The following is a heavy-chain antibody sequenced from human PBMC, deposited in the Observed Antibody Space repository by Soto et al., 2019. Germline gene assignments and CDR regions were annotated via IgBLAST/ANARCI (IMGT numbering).Heavy chain of an antibody. CDR1: GYIFTSYY. J-gene: IGHJ4*02. CDR2: INPSGGNT. D-gene: IGHD3-22*01. V-gene: IGHV1-46*01. Sequence: ASVKVSCKTSGYIFTSYYIHWVRQAPGQGLEWMGIINPSGGNTKYSQKFQGRVTITRDTSATTAYMELSNLTSEDTAVYYCAREGYDSSSYPFGYWGQGTLVTVSS. CDR3: AREGYDSSSYPFGY.